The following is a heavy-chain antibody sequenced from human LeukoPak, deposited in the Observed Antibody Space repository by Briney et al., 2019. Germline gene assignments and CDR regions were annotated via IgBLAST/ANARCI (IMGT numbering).Heavy chain of an antibody. V-gene: IGHV1-69*05. CDR2: IIPIFGTA. J-gene: IGHJ4*02. D-gene: IGHD2-2*01. Sequence: SVKVSCKASGGTFSSYAISWVRQAPGQGLEWMGGIIPIFGTANYAQKFQGRVTITTDESTSTAYMELSSLRSEDTAVYYCARVVVVVPAAKAGSFEVWGQGTLVTVSS. CDR1: GGTFSSYA. CDR3: ARVVVVVPAAKAGSFEV.